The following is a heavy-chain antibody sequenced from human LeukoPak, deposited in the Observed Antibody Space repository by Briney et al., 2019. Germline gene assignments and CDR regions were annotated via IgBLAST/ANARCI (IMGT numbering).Heavy chain of an antibody. CDR2: VFDSGRT. Sequence: SETLSLTCTVSGGSISSGGYYWSWIRQTPGKGLEWIGYVFDSGRTKENPSLKSRVTLSADTSKNQLSLRLSSVTAADTAVYYCTTIKRGNIFGYFDFWGQGILVTVSS. J-gene: IGHJ4*02. V-gene: IGHV4-61*08. CDR1: GGSISSGGYY. CDR3: TTIKRGNIFGYFDF. D-gene: IGHD5-18*01.